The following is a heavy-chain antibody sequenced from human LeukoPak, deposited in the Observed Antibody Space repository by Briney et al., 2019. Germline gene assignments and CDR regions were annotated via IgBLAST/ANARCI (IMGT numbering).Heavy chain of an antibody. D-gene: IGHD3-22*01. Sequence: GASVKVSCKASKYTFIHYYIHWVRQAPGQGLEWMGWINPSSGGTNFAQKFQGRVTMTRDTSISTAYMELSRLTSEDTAVYYCARIYYAFDYWGQGTPITVSS. J-gene: IGHJ4*02. V-gene: IGHV1-2*02. CDR2: INPSSGGT. CDR1: KYTFIHYY. CDR3: ARIYYAFDY.